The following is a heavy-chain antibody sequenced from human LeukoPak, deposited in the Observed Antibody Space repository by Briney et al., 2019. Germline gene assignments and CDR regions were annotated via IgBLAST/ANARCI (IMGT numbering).Heavy chain of an antibody. CDR1: GYTFTGYY. Sequence: ASVKVSCKASGYTFTGYYMHWVRQAPGQGLEWMGWINPNSGGTNYAQKFQGRVTMTRDTSISTAYMELSRLRSDDTAVYYCARRHSSGWTPDFDYWGQGTLVTVSS. CDR3: ARRHSSGWTPDFDY. CDR2: INPNSGGT. D-gene: IGHD6-19*01. V-gene: IGHV1-2*02. J-gene: IGHJ4*02.